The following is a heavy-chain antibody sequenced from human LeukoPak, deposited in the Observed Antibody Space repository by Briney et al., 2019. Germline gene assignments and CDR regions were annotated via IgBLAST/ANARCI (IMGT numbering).Heavy chain of an antibody. CDR3: ARGLTYYYDSSGSIGGFDY. Sequence: QALSLTCAISGDSVSSNSAAWNWIRQSPSRGLEWLGRTYYRSKWYNDYAVSVKSRITINPDTSKNQFSLQLNSVTPEDTAVYYCARGLTYYYDSSGSIGGFDYWGQGTLVTVSS. V-gene: IGHV6-1*01. D-gene: IGHD3-22*01. CDR1: GDSVSSNSAA. CDR2: TYYRSKWYN. J-gene: IGHJ4*02.